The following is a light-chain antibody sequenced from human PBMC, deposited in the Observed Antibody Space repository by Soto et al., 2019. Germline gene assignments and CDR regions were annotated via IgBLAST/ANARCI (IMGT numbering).Light chain of an antibody. V-gene: IGLV1-36*01. Sequence: QAVVTQPPSVSEAPRQRVTISCSGSSSNFGKNAVNWYQQLPGEAPRLLIYSNNLRPSRVSDRFSASKSGTSASLAISGLQSEDEADYYCSTWDDNLSVVFGGGTKVTVL. CDR1: SSNFGKNA. CDR2: SNN. CDR3: STWDDNLSVV. J-gene: IGLJ2*01.